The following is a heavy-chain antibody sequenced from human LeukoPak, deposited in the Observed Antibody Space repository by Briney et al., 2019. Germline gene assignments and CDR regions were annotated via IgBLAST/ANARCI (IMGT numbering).Heavy chain of an antibody. CDR2: ISGSGGST. CDR3: ARDDNYYGSGSYYRSVEY. Sequence: GGSLRLSCAASGFTFSSYAMSWVRQAPGKGLEWVSAISGSGGSTYYADSVKGRFTISRDNSKNTLYLQMNSLRAEDTAVYHCARDDNYYGSGSYYRSVEYWGQGTLVTVSS. D-gene: IGHD3-10*01. V-gene: IGHV3-23*01. J-gene: IGHJ4*02. CDR1: GFTFSSYA.